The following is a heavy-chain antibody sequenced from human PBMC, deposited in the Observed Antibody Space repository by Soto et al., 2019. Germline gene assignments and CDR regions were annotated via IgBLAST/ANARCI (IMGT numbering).Heavy chain of an antibody. CDR1: GYNFMPYG. V-gene: IGHV1-18*04. Sequence: ASVKASFKASGYNFMPYGVNWVRQAPGQGLEWMGWISPWKGNTNYAQSFQGRVTMTTDTSTSTAYMELRSLTSDDTAVYYCARDLDPSGSYYTDYWGPGTLVTVSS. D-gene: IGHD3-10*01. CDR3: ARDLDPSGSYYTDY. J-gene: IGHJ4*02. CDR2: ISPWKGNT.